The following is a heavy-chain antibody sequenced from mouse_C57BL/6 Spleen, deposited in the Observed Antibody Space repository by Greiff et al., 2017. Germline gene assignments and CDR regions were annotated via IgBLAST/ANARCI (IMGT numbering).Heavy chain of an antibody. CDR1: GYAFTNYL. Sequence: VQLQQSGAELVRPGTSVKVSCKASGYAFTNYLIEWVKQRPGQGLEWIGVINPGSGGTNYNEKFKGKATLTADKSSSTAYMQLSSLTSEDSAVYVCAGSSNYVSFDYWGQGTTLTVSS. CDR2: INPGSGGT. CDR3: AGSSNYVSFDY. J-gene: IGHJ2*01. D-gene: IGHD2-5*01. V-gene: IGHV1-54*01.